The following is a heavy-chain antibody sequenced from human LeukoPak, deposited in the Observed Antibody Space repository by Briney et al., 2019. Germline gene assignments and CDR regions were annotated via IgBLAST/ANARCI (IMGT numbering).Heavy chain of an antibody. CDR3: ARIPAFSLEPPHSENFDY. Sequence: PGGSLRLSCAASGFTFSSYAMHWVRQAPGKGLEWVAVISYDGSNKYYADSVKGRFTISRDNSKNTLYLQMNSLRAEDTAVYYCARIPAFSLEPPHSENFDYWGQGTLVTVSS. CDR2: ISYDGSNK. J-gene: IGHJ4*02. D-gene: IGHD1-14*01. V-gene: IGHV3-30*04. CDR1: GFTFSSYA.